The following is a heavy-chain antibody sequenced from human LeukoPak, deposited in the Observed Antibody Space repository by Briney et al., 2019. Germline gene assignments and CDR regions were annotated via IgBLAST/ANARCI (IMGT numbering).Heavy chain of an antibody. J-gene: IGHJ1*01. D-gene: IGHD3-22*01. V-gene: IGHV1-8*01. CDR1: GYTFSSFD. CDR3: VDPDR. Sequence: ASVKVSCKASGYTFSSFDINWVRQAPGQGLEWMGWMNPNSGNSGFAQKIQGRVIMTRNTSIATAYMEMTNLRFDDTAVYYCVDPDRWGQGTLVTVSS. CDR2: MNPNSGNS.